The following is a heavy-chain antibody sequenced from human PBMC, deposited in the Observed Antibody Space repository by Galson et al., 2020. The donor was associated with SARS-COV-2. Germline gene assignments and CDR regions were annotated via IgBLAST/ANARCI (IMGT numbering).Heavy chain of an antibody. V-gene: IGHV1-24*01. J-gene: IGHJ5*02. CDR1: GYTLTELS. CDR3: ATGSPMVRLNWFDP. Sequence: GESLKISCKVSGYTLTELSMHWVRQAPGKGLEWMGGFDPEDGETIYAQKFQGRVTMTEDTSTDTAYMELSSLRSEDTAVYYCATGSPMVRLNWFDPWGQGTLVTVSP. D-gene: IGHD3-10*01. CDR2: FDPEDGET.